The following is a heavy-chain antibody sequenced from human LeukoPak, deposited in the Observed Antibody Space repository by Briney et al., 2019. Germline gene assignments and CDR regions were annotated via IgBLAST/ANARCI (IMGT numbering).Heavy chain of an antibody. CDR3: AKASIGYNWNDRLDY. CDR1: GFTFSSYA. Sequence: GGSLRLSCAASGFTFSSYAMSWVRQAPGKGLEWVSAISGSGGSTYYADSVKGRFTISRDNSKNTLYLQMNSLRAEDTAVYYCAKASIGYNWNDRLDYWGQGTLVTVSS. D-gene: IGHD1-1*01. V-gene: IGHV3-23*01. J-gene: IGHJ4*02. CDR2: ISGSGGST.